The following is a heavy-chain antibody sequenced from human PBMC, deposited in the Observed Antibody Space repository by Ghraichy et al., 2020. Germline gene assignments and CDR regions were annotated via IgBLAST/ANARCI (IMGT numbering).Heavy chain of an antibody. CDR2: IIPIFGTA. CDR1: GGTFSSYA. Sequence: SVKVSCKASGGTFSSYAISWVRQAPGQGLEWMGGIIPIFGTANYAQKFQGRVTITADKSTSTAYMELSSLRSEDTAVYYCATGIAAAGTLDYYYGMDVWGQGTTVTVSS. CDR3: ATGIAAAGTLDYYYGMDV. D-gene: IGHD6-13*01. J-gene: IGHJ6*02. V-gene: IGHV1-69*06.